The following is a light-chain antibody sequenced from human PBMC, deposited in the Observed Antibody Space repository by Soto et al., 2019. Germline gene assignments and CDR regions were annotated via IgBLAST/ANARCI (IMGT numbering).Light chain of an antibody. CDR3: QQLNGYPVT. V-gene: IGKV1-9*01. J-gene: IGKJ4*01. CDR2: AAS. CDR1: QGISNY. Sequence: DIQLTQSPSFLSASVGDRVTITCRASQGISNYLAWYQQKPGKAPNLLIYAASTLRSGVPSRFSGSGSGTKFTLTISSLQSEDCATYYCQQLNGYPVTFGGGTKVEIK.